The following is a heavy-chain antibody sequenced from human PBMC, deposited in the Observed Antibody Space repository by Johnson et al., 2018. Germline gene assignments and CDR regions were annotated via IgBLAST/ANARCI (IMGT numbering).Heavy chain of an antibody. CDR2: IWYDGSKE. D-gene: IGHD2-21*02. CDR1: GFTFIRHG. Sequence: QVQLQESGGGVVQPGRSLRLSCVASGFTFIRHGMHWIRQAPGKGLEWVAVIWYDGSKEYYVESVKGRFTISRDNSKNTLHLQMNSLRAEDTAIYYCARFTGGDWVGTFDVWGQGTMVTVSS. J-gene: IGHJ3*01. V-gene: IGHV3-33*01. CDR3: ARFTGGDWVGTFDV.